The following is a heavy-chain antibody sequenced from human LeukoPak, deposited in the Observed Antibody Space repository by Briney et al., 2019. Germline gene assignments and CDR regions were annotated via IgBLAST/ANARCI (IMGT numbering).Heavy chain of an antibody. D-gene: IGHD6-13*01. CDR1: GFTFSSYA. J-gene: IGHJ4*02. V-gene: IGHV3-23*01. CDR3: AKDRVVGSSWYYFDY. CDR2: ISGSGGST. Sequence: PRGSLRLSCAASGFTFSSYAMSWVRQAPGKGLEWVSAISGSGGSTYYADSVKGRFTISRDNSKNTLYLQMNSLRAEDTAVYYCAKDRVVGSSWYYFDYWGQGTLVTVSS.